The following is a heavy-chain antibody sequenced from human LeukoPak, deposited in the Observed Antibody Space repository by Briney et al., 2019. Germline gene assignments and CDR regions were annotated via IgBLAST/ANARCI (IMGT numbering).Heavy chain of an antibody. CDR2: IYYSGST. V-gene: IGHV4-38-2*02. D-gene: IGHD6-13*01. CDR3: ASIAAASHY. CDR1: GYSISSGYY. Sequence: SETLSLTCTVSGYSISSGYYWGWIRQPPGKGLEWIGSIYYSGSTYYNPSLKSRVTISVDTSKNQFSLKLSSVTAADTAVYYCASIAAASHYWGQGTLVTVSS. J-gene: IGHJ4*02.